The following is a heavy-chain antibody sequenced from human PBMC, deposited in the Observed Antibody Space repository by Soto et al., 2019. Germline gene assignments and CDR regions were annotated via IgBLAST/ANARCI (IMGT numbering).Heavy chain of an antibody. Sequence: ASVKVSCKASGYTFTGYYMHWVRQAPGQGPEWMGWINPNSGGTNYAQKFQGRVTLTRNPSISTAYMELSRLRSDDSAVYYCARSYLMTADFEIWRQGTMVTVSS. CDR2: INPNSGGT. D-gene: IGHD2-21*02. J-gene: IGHJ3*02. V-gene: IGHV1-2*02. CDR1: GYTFTGYY. CDR3: ARSYLMTADFEI.